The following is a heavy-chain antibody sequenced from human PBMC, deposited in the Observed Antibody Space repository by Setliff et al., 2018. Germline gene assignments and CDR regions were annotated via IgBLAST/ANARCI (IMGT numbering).Heavy chain of an antibody. CDR2: IGGRGIST. CDR3: ARDLDY. J-gene: IGHJ4*02. CDR1: GFTFGDFA. V-gene: IGHV3-23*01. Sequence: GGSLRLSCAASGFTFGDFAMTWVRQAPGKGLEWVSGIGGRGISTYYADSVKGRFIISRDNSENTLYLQMNSLRAEDTAVYYCARDLDYWGQGTLVTVSS.